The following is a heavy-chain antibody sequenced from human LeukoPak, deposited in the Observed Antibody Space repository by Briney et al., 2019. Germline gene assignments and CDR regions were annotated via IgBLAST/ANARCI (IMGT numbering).Heavy chain of an antibody. CDR3: ARGAPYCSPTSCIGLDY. CDR2: IKPDGGEK. CDR1: GFTFSDYW. D-gene: IGHD2-2*01. V-gene: IGHV3-7*01. J-gene: IGHJ4*02. Sequence: GGSLRLSCAASGFTFSDYWITWFRQAPGKGLEWVANIKPDGGEKYYVDSVKGRFTISRDNAKNSLYLQLNSLRAEDTAVYYCARGAPYCSPTSCIGLDYWGQGTLVAVSS.